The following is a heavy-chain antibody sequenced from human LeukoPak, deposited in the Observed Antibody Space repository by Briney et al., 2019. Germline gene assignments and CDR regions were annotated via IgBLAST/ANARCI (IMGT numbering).Heavy chain of an antibody. CDR1: GFPFSAYS. Sequence: GGSLRLSCAASGFPFSAYSMNWVRQAPGKGLEWVSSISGSSSYMFYADSVKGRFTISRDNAKNSLYLQMNSLRAEDTAVYYCARNHIRGDSYFDYWGQGTLVTVSS. D-gene: IGHD2-21*02. CDR3: ARNHIRGDSYFDY. V-gene: IGHV3-21*01. J-gene: IGHJ4*02. CDR2: ISGSSSYM.